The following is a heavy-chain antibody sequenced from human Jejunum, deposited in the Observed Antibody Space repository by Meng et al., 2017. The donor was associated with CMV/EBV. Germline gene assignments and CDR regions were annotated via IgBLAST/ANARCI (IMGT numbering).Heavy chain of an antibody. CDR2: LYYSETA. CDR3: ATTLYPIPFLNYFDP. J-gene: IGHJ5*02. Sequence: SGGSITRDYGSCIRQPPGKGLEWSVYLYYSETAYYSPSLRSRVTISVDTTKNQFSLRLNSVTAADTAVYFCATTLYPIPFLNYFDPCGQGTLVTVSS. V-gene: IGHV4-59*01. D-gene: IGHD2/OR15-2a*01. CDR1: GGSITRDY.